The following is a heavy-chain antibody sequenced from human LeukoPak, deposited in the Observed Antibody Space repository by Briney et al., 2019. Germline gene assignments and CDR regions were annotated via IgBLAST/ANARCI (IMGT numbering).Heavy chain of an antibody. CDR3: TRDLGHGAGIFWDY. Sequence: ASVKVSCKASGYTFTSVGISWVRQAPGQGLEWMGWISAYNGNTNYAQKVQGRVTLTTDISASTAYMEVTSLRPDDTAVYYCTRDLGHGAGIFWDYWGQGTLVTVSP. CDR2: ISAYNGNT. J-gene: IGHJ4*02. V-gene: IGHV1-18*04. D-gene: IGHD3-10*01. CDR1: GYTFTSVG.